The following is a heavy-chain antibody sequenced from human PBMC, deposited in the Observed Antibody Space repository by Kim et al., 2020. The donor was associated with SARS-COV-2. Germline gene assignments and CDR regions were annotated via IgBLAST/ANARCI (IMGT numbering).Heavy chain of an antibody. D-gene: IGHD3-3*01. CDR3: ARGRSIFGVVTAPFDP. J-gene: IGHJ5*02. Sequence: SRKSRCTISVDTSKNRFSLKLSSVTAADTAVYYCARGRSIFGVVTAPFDPWGQGTLVTVSS. V-gene: IGHV4-59*09.